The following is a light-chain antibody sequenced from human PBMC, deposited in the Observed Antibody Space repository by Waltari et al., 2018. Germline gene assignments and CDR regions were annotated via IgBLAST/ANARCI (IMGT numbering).Light chain of an antibody. CDR3: LSYTTRISFV. CDR2: EVT. Sequence: QPALTQPASVSGSPGPSIPIPCTGSSNDLGNSNHSCWYQQHPGKAPRLIISEVTERPSGVSDRFSGSKSGNTASLTISGLQAEDEADYYCLSYTTRISFVFGGGTKLSVL. V-gene: IGLV2-23*02. CDR1: SNDLGNSNH. J-gene: IGLJ2*01.